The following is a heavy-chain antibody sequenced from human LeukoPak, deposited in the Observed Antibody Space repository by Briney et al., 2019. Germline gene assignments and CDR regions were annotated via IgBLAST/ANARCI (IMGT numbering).Heavy chain of an antibody. CDR1: GGTFSSYA. CDR3: ASAYGDYPYYFDY. D-gene: IGHD4-17*01. J-gene: IGHJ4*02. CDR2: IIPILGIA. V-gene: IGHV1-69*04. Sequence: ASVKVSCKASGGTFSSYAISWVRQAPGQGLEWMGRIIPILGIANYAQKFQGRVTITADKSTNTAYMELSSLRSEDTAVYYCASAYGDYPYYFDYWGQGTLVTVSS.